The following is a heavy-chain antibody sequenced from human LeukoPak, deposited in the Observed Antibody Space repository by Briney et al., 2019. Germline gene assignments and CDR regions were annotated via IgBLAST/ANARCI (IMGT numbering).Heavy chain of an antibody. J-gene: IGHJ6*03. V-gene: IGHV4-34*01. CDR3: ARSSSPPYYYYMDV. D-gene: IGHD6-6*01. Sequence: SETLSLTCAVYGGSFSGYYWSWIRQPPGKGLEWIGEINHSGSTNYNPSLKSRVTISVDTSKNQFSLKLSSVTAADTAVYYCARSSSPPYYYYMDVWGKGTTVTVSS. CDR1: GGSFSGYY. CDR2: INHSGST.